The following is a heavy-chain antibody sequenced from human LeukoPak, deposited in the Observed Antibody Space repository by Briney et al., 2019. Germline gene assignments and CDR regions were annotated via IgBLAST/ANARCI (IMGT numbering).Heavy chain of an antibody. D-gene: IGHD6-6*01. CDR2: ISGYNGSP. CDR1: GYTYTSYG. CDR3: GRSYSSSHPDWFDP. J-gene: IGHJ5*02. Sequence: ASVKVCCEASGYTYTSYGISWVRQAPGQGLEWMGWISGYNGSPNYAQKLQGRVTMTTDTSTSTAYMELRSLRADDTAVYYCGRSYSSSHPDWFDPWGQGTLVTVSS. V-gene: IGHV1-18*01.